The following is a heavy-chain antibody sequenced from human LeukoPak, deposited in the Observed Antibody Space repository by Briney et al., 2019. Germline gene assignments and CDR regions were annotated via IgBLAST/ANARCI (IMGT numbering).Heavy chain of an antibody. CDR3: AREAYCGGDCRSPFFDY. D-gene: IGHD2-21*02. Sequence: ASVKVSCKASGYTFTDYYLHWVRQAPGQGLEWMGWINPNSGGTKNAQKFQGRVTKTRDTSISTAYMELSRLRSDDTAVYYCAREAYCGGDCRSPFFDYWGQGTLVTVSS. J-gene: IGHJ4*02. CDR1: GYTFTDYY. V-gene: IGHV1-2*02. CDR2: INPNSGGT.